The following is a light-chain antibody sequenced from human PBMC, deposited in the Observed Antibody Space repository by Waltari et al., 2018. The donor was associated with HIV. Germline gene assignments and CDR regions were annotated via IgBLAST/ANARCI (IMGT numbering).Light chain of an antibody. CDR2: KAS. CDR3: QQYKTYCS. Sequence: DIQMTQSPSTLSASIGDSVTMPCRASQTIDNWLAWYQQKPGSAPKVIISKASILEDGVPSRFSGSGFGTDFTLTIRSLKPEDFATYYCQQYKTYCSFGQGT. J-gene: IGKJ2*01. CDR1: QTIDNW. V-gene: IGKV1-5*03.